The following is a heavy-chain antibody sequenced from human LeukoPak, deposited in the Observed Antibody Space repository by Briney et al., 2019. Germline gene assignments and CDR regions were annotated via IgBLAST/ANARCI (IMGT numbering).Heavy chain of an antibody. CDR2: INWNGGST. CDR1: GFTFDDYG. D-gene: IGHD5-24*01. Sequence: PGGSLRLSCAASGFTFDDYGMSWVRQAPGKGLEWVSGINWNGGSTGYADSVKGRFTISRDNAKNSLYLQMNSLRSEDTAVYYCATTCGWLQFPFDYWGQGTLVTVSS. V-gene: IGHV3-20*04. CDR3: ATTCGWLQFPFDY. J-gene: IGHJ4*02.